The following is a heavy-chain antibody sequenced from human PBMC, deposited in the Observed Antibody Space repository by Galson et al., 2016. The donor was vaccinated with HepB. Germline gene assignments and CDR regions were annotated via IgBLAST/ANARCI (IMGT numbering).Heavy chain of an antibody. V-gene: IGHV1-18*01. J-gene: IGHJ5*02. CDR3: VYYCARDCSGGTCYGTT. Sequence: SCKASGSTFTSYGISWVRQAPGQGLERMGWISAYNDNTNYAQTLPGRVTMTTDTSTSTANMELRSLRSDDTADDTVVYYCARDCSGGTCYGTTWGQGTLFTVSS. D-gene: IGHD2-15*01. CDR1: GSTFTSYG. CDR2: ISAYNDNT.